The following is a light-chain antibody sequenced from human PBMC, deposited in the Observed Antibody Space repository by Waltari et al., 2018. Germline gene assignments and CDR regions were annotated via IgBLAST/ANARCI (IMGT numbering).Light chain of an antibody. CDR2: AVS. Sequence: AIRMTQSPSSFSASTGDTVTITCRANQSVTSYLAWYQQKPGRAPKLLLYAVSTLQSGIPSRFSGAGSGTDFTLIINCLQSEDFATYYCQQYYSYPYTFGQGTKLEI. CDR1: QSVTSY. CDR3: QQYYSYPYT. V-gene: IGKV1-8*01. J-gene: IGKJ2*01.